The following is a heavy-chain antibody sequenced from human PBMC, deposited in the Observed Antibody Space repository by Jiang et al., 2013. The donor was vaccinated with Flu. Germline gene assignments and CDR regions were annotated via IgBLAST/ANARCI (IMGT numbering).Heavy chain of an antibody. CDR3: AREYFDSRDSPYWYFDL. J-gene: IGHJ2*01. CDR1: GFSLSTSGMC. CDR2: IDWEDDK. D-gene: IGHD2/OR15-2a*01. Sequence: KPTQTLTLTCTFSGFSLSTSGMCVSWIRQPPGRALEWLARIDWEDDKYYSTSLKTRLTISKDTSKNQVVLTMTNMDPVDTATYYCAREYFDSRDSPYWYFDLWGRGTLVTVSS. V-gene: IGHV2-70*11.